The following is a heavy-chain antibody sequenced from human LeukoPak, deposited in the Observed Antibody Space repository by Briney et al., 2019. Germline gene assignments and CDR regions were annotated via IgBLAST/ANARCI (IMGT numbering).Heavy chain of an antibody. CDR3: ARRVVPAATFDY. D-gene: IGHD2-2*01. Sequence: SETLSLTCAVSGVSLSSGGYSWSWIRQPPGKGLEWIGYIYHSGSTYYNPSLKSRVTISVDRSKNQFSLKLSSVTAADTAVYYCARRVVPAATFDYWGQGTLVTVSS. CDR1: GVSLSSGGYS. CDR2: IYHSGST. J-gene: IGHJ4*02. V-gene: IGHV4-30-2*01.